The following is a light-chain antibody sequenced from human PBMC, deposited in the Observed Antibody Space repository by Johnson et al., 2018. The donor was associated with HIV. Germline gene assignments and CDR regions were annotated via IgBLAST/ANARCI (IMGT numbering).Light chain of an antibody. J-gene: IGLJ1*01. Sequence: SILTQPPSVSAATGQKVTISCSGSNSNIGNNYVSWYQQVPGTAPKLLIYDNNKRPSGIPDRFSGYKSGTSATLGITGLLTGDEADYYYGTWDSLSATDVFGIGTKVTVL. CDR3: GTWDSLSATDV. CDR1: NSNIGNNY. V-gene: IGLV1-51*01. CDR2: DNN.